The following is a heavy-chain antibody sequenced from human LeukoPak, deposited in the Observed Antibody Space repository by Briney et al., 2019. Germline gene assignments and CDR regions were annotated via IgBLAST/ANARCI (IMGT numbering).Heavy chain of an antibody. CDR2: ISGSGGST. J-gene: IGHJ4*02. V-gene: IGHV3-23*01. D-gene: IGHD6-19*01. CDR3: AKVIAGYSSGWYVGY. CDR1: GFTFSSYA. Sequence: PGGSLRLFCAASGFTFSSYAMSWVRQAPGKGLEWVSAISGSGGSTYYADYVKGRFSISRDNSKNTLYLQMNSLRAEDTAVYYCAKVIAGYSSGWYVGYWGQGTLVTVSS.